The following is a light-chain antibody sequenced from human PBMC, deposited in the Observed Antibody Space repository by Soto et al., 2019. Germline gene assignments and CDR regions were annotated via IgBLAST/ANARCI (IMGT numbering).Light chain of an antibody. CDR3: SSYTRSSTPYV. CDR2: EVN. J-gene: IGLJ1*01. V-gene: IGLV2-14*01. CDR1: SSDVGGYNY. Sequence: QLVLTQPASVSGSPGQSITISCTGTSSDVGGYNYVSWYQQHPGKAPKLMIYEVNNRPSGVSNRFSGSKSGNTASLTISGLQAEDEADYYCSSYTRSSTPYVFGTGTKLTVL.